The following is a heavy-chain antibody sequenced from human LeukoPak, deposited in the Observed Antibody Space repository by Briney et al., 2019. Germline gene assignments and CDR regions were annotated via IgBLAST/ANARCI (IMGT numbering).Heavy chain of an antibody. CDR3: ARDISDFWSGAPPRWAVDY. V-gene: IGHV3-21*01. CDR1: GFTFSSYS. J-gene: IGHJ4*02. D-gene: IGHD3-3*01. CDR2: ISSSSSYI. Sequence: GGSLRLSCAASGFTFSSYSMNWVRQAPGKGLEWVSSISSSSSYIYYADSVKGRFTISRDNAKNSLYLQMNSLRAEDTAVYYCARDISDFWSGAPPRWAVDYWGQGTLVTVSS.